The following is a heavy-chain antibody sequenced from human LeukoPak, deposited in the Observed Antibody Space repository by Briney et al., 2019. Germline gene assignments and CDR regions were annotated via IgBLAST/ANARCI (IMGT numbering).Heavy chain of an antibody. J-gene: IGHJ4*02. D-gene: IGHD6-13*01. Sequence: SETLSLTCSVSGGSISTNSYYWGWIRQPPGKGLEWIASIYYSGSTYYNPSLKSRVTISVDTSKNQFSLKLSSVTAADTAVYYCARGSSWDFYFDYWGQGTLVTVSS. CDR1: GGSISTNSYY. CDR2: IYYSGST. V-gene: IGHV4-39*07. CDR3: ARGSSWDFYFDY.